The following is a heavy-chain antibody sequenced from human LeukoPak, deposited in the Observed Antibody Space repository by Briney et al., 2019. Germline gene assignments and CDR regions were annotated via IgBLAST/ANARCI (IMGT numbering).Heavy chain of an antibody. D-gene: IGHD7-27*01. CDR1: GYTFTSYD. V-gene: IGHV1-2*02. CDR2: INPNSGGT. J-gene: IGHJ4*02. Sequence: ASVKVSCKASGYTFTSYDINWVRQAPGQGLEWMGWINPNSGGTNYAQKFQGRLTTTRDTSISTAYMELSRLRSDDTAVYYCARADRTGDGDFDYWGQGTLVTVSS. CDR3: ARADRTGDGDFDY.